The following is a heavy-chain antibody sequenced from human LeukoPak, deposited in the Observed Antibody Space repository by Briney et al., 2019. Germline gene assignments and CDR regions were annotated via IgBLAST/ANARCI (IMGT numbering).Heavy chain of an antibody. J-gene: IGHJ5*02. V-gene: IGHV3-7*01. CDR1: GFIFSSYW. CDR2: IKQDGSEK. CDR3: ARDRDSSGLYGGADL. Sequence: GGSLRLSCAASGFIFSSYWMSWVRQAPGKGLEWVANIKQDGSEKYYADSVNGRFTISRDTAKNSLYLQMNSLRVEDTAIYFCARDRDSSGLYGGADLWGQGVLVTVSA. D-gene: IGHD6-19*01.